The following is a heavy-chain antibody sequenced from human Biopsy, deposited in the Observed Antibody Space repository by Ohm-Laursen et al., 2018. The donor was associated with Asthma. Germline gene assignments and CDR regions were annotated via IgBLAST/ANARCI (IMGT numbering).Heavy chain of an antibody. J-gene: IGHJ1*01. D-gene: IGHD3-3*02. Sequence: SLGLSCAASGFTFGDYWMSWVRQVPGKGLEWVANIKHDGSEKSHVDSLKGRFTISRDNAKNSLYLQMNSLRAEDTAVYYCARTFHFWSPYHAEHYQLWGQGTLVTVSS. CDR2: IKHDGSEK. CDR1: GFTFGDYW. CDR3: ARTFHFWSPYHAEHYQL. V-gene: IGHV3-7*01.